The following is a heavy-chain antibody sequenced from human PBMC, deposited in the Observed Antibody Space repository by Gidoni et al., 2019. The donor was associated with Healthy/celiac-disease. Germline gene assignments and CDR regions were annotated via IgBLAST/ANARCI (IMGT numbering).Heavy chain of an antibody. V-gene: IGHV4-30-2*01. CDR1: GGSIRRGAYS. Sequence: QLQLQESGSGLLKPSQPLSLTCAVSGGSIRRGAYSWSWIRQPPGKGLEWIGYIYHSGSTYYNPSLKSRVTISVDRSKNQFSLKLSSVTAADTAVYYCARGLDYGGNSVLDAFDIWGQGTMVTVSS. D-gene: IGHD4-17*01. CDR3: ARGLDYGGNSVLDAFDI. CDR2: IYHSGST. J-gene: IGHJ3*02.